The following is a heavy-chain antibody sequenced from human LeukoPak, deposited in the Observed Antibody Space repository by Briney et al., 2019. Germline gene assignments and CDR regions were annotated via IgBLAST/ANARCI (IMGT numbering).Heavy chain of an antibody. Sequence: ASVKVFCKVSGYTLAELSMRWVRQAPGKGLEWMGGFDPEDGETIYAQKFQGRVTMTEDTSTDTAYMELSSLRSEDTAVYYCATPFGTGAFGGMDVWGQGTTVTVSS. J-gene: IGHJ6*02. CDR1: GYTLAELS. CDR2: FDPEDGET. CDR3: ATPFGTGAFGGMDV. V-gene: IGHV1-24*01. D-gene: IGHD2-8*02.